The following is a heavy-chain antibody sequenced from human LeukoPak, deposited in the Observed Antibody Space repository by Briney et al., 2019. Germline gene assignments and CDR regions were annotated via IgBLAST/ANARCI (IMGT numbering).Heavy chain of an antibody. Sequence: PGGSLRLSCAASGFTYSSYWMSWVRQAPGKGLEWVANIKQDGSEKYYVDSVKGRFTISRDNAKNSLYLQMNSLRAEDTSFYYCARILLWFGELSRFDPWGQGTLVTVSS. V-gene: IGHV3-7*04. CDR2: IKQDGSEK. CDR3: ARILLWFGELSRFDP. J-gene: IGHJ5*02. CDR1: GFTYSSYW. D-gene: IGHD3-10*01.